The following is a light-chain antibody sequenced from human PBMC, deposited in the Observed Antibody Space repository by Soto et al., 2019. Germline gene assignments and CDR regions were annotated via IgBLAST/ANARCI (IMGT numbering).Light chain of an antibody. CDR1: QSVSSGY. CDR2: AAS. J-gene: IGKJ2*01. Sequence: EIVLTQSPGTLSLSPGERATLSCRASQSVSSGYLAWYQQKPGQAPRLLIYAASSRATGIPDRFSGSGSGTDFTLTISRLEPEDFAVYYCQQYGNSPDTFGQGTELEIK. CDR3: QQYGNSPDT. V-gene: IGKV3-20*01.